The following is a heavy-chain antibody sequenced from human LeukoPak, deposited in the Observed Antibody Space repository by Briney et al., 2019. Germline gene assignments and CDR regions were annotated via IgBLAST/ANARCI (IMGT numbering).Heavy chain of an antibody. J-gene: IGHJ4*02. CDR1: GFTVSSNY. V-gene: IGHV3-53*01. CDR3: ARDPIIAARPGDY. Sequence: PGGSLRLSCAASGFTVSSNYMSCVRQAPGKGLEWVSVIYSGGSTYYADSVKGRFTISRDNSKNTLYLQMNSLRAEDTAVYYCARDPIIAARPGDYWGQGTLVTVSS. CDR2: IYSGGST. D-gene: IGHD6-6*01.